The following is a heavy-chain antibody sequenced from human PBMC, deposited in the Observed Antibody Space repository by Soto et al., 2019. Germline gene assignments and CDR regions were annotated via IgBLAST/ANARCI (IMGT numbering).Heavy chain of an antibody. CDR3: ARVSPWFGESQYYYYYMDV. CDR2: IHYSGST. D-gene: IGHD3-10*01. Sequence: PSETLSLTCTVSGGSISSSSYYWGWIRQPPGKGLEWIGSIHYSGSTYYNPSLKSRVTISVDTSKNQFSLKLSSVTAADTAVYYCARVSPWFGESQYYYYYMDVWGKGTTVTVSS. V-gene: IGHV4-39*01. J-gene: IGHJ6*03. CDR1: GGSISSSSYY.